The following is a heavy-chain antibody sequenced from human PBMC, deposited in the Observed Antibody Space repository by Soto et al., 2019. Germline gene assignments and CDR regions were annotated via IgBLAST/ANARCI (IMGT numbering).Heavy chain of an antibody. V-gene: IGHV1-8*01. J-gene: IGHJ5*02. CDR3: ASEGYSSSSGSRGNWFDP. CDR1: GYTFISYD. CDR2: MNPNSGDT. D-gene: IGHD6-6*01. Sequence: QVQLVQSGAEVKKPGASVKVSCKASGYTFISYDINWVRQAAGQGLEWMGWMNPNSGDTGYAQKFQGRVTMTRNTSISTAYMELSSLRSEDTAVYYCASEGYSSSSGSRGNWFDPWGQGTLVTVSS.